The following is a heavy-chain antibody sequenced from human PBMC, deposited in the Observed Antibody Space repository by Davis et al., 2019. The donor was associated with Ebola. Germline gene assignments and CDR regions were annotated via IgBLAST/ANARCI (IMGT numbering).Heavy chain of an antibody. CDR3: ARGAGVASSFDS. Sequence: ASVKVSCKASGYTFTGYGISWVRQAPGKGLEWMAWINTYNGNTDYAQKFQGRVTMTTDTSTSTPYMELRSLTSDDTAVYYFARGAGVASSFDSWGQGTLVTVSS. D-gene: IGHD3-3*01. CDR2: INTYNGNT. V-gene: IGHV1-18*01. J-gene: IGHJ4*02. CDR1: GYTFTGYG.